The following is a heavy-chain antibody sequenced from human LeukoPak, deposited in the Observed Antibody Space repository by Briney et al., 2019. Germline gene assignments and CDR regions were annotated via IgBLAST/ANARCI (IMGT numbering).Heavy chain of an antibody. V-gene: IGHV1-18*01. D-gene: IGHD6-13*01. Sequence: GASVKVSCKASGYTFTSYGISWVRQAPGQGLEWMGWISAYNGNTNYAQKLQGRVTMTTDTSTSTAYMELRSLRSDDTAVYYCARDLGYYGDSSSCPAYWGQGTLVTVSS. CDR3: ARDLGYYGDSSSCPAY. CDR2: ISAYNGNT. J-gene: IGHJ4*02. CDR1: GYTFTSYG.